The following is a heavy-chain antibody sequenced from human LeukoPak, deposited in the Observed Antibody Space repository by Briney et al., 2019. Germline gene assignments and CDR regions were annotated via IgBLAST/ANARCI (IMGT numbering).Heavy chain of an antibody. CDR3: ARALYSSSWSGGLDY. Sequence: PGRSLRLSCAASGFTFSSYAMHWVRQAPGKGLEWVAVISYDGSNKYYADSVKGRFTISRDNSKNTLYLQMNSLRAEDTVVYYCARALYSSSWSGGLDYWGQGTLVTVSS. V-gene: IGHV3-30-3*01. D-gene: IGHD6-13*01. J-gene: IGHJ4*02. CDR2: ISYDGSNK. CDR1: GFTFSSYA.